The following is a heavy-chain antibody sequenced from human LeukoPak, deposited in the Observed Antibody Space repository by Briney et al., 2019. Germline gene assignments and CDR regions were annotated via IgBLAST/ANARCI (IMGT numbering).Heavy chain of an antibody. CDR3: ARLGPAAGTSFDY. V-gene: IGHV4-59*08. CDR1: AVFISNYY. D-gene: IGHD6-13*01. CDR2: ISYSGTT. Sequence: SETLSLTCTVSAVFISNYYWSWVRLPPGKGLECIAYISYSGTTNYNPSLKSRVTISVDTSKNQFSLKLSSVTAADTAVYYCARLGPAAGTSFDYWGQGTLVTVSS. J-gene: IGHJ4*02.